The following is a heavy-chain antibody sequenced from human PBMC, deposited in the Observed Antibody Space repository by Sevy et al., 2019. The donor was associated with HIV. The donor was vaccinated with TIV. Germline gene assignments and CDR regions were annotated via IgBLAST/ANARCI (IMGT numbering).Heavy chain of an antibody. J-gene: IGHJ3*02. CDR2: INPNSGGT. CDR3: AGDTIFGVVIISSRYSRAFDI. CDR1: GYTFTGYY. Sequence: ASVKVSCKASGYTFTGYYMHWVRQAPGQGLEWMGWINPNSGGTNYAQKFQGRVTMTRDTSISTAYMELSRLRSDDTAVYYCAGDTIFGVVIISSRYSRAFDIWGQGTMVTVSS. V-gene: IGHV1-2*02. D-gene: IGHD3-3*01.